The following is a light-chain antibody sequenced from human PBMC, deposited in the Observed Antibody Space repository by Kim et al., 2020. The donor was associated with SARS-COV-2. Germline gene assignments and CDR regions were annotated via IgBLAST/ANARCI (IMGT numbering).Light chain of an antibody. V-gene: IGLV2-8*01. CDR2: EVS. J-gene: IGLJ1*01. Sequence: PGQSVTISCTGTSSDVGGYNYVTWYQQHPGKAPKLMIYEVSKRPSGGPDRFSGSKSGDTASLTVSGLQAEDEADYYCSSYAGSNNVFGTGTKVTVL. CDR3: SSYAGSNNV. CDR1: SSDVGGYNY.